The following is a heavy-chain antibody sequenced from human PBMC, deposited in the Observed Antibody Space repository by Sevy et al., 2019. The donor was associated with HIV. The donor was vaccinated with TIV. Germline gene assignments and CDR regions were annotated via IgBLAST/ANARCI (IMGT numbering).Heavy chain of an antibody. Sequence: GGSLRLSCAVSGFNFNIYSMSWARQAPGKGLEWVSTLSFGCGKINYAYSVKGRFIISRDDSKNTLYLQMNSLRAEDTAVYFCAREGCTRPHDYWGQGTLVTVSS. CDR1: GFNFNIYS. D-gene: IGHD2-8*01. V-gene: IGHV3-23*01. J-gene: IGHJ4*02. CDR2: LSFGCGKI. CDR3: AREGCTRPHDY.